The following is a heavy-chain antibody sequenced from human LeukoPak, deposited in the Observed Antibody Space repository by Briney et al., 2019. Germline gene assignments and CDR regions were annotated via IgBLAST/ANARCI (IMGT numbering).Heavy chain of an antibody. D-gene: IGHD4-23*01. J-gene: IGHJ3*02. CDR1: GFTFSSYV. CDR3: ARGNSDAFDI. Sequence: PGGSLRLSCAASGFTFSSYVMHWVRQAPGKGLEWMAIIWYDGSYKYYADSVKGRFTISRDNSKNTLYLQVNSLTAEDTAVYYCARGNSDAFDIWGHGTMVTVSS. V-gene: IGHV3-33*01. CDR2: IWYDGSYK.